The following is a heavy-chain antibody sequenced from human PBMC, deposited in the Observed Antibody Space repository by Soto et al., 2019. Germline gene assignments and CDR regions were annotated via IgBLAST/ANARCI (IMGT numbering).Heavy chain of an antibody. D-gene: IGHD3-16*01. CDR3: ASVTFGGIVLAH. Sequence: SETLSLTCTVSATSFSQYYWTWIRQPPGKGLEWIGYIYFNGNTKYNPSLEGRLTISIDTSKKEFSLKLTSVTAADAAVYYCASVTFGGIVLAHWGQGTLVTVSS. CDR1: ATSFSQYY. J-gene: IGHJ4*02. CDR2: IYFNGNT. V-gene: IGHV4-59*01.